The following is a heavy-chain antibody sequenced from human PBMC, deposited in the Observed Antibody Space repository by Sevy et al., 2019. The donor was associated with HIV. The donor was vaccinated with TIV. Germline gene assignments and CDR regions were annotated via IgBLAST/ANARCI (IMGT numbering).Heavy chain of an antibody. Sequence: SETLSLTCTVSGGSISSSSYYWGWIRQPPGKGLEWIGSIYYSGSTYYNPSLKSRFTISVDTSKNQFSLKLSSVTATDTAVYYCARLDFWSGDPYFDYWGQGTLVTVSS. V-gene: IGHV4-39*01. CDR2: IYYSGST. CDR3: ARLDFWSGDPYFDY. J-gene: IGHJ4*02. CDR1: GGSISSSSYY. D-gene: IGHD3-3*01.